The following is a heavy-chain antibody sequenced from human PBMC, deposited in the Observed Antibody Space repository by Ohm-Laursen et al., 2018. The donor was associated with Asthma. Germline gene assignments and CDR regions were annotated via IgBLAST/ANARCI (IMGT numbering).Heavy chain of an antibody. D-gene: IGHD2-15*01. V-gene: IGHV3-23*01. Sequence: GSLRLSCSASGFTFRNYAMTRVRQAPGKGLKWVSTISLGGGGTYFADSVKGRFTISRDNSKNTLYLQMNTLRAEDTAVYYCARETATGSQNIHYYDLDVWGQGTTVIVSS. CDR3: ARETATGSQNIHYYDLDV. CDR1: GFTFRNYA. CDR2: ISLGGGGT. J-gene: IGHJ6*02.